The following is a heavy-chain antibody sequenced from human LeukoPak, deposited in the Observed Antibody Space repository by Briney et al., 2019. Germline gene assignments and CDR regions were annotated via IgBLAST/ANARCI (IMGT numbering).Heavy chain of an antibody. CDR2: ISSSSSYI. CDR1: GFTFSSYS. Sequence: GGSLRLSCAASGFTFSSYSMNWVRQAPGKGLEWVSSISSSSSYIYYADSVKGRFTISRDNAKNSLYLQMNSLRAEDTAVYYCARVGYYDSSGYRAFDIWGQGTMVTVSS. V-gene: IGHV3-21*01. CDR3: ARVGYYDSSGYRAFDI. D-gene: IGHD3-22*01. J-gene: IGHJ3*02.